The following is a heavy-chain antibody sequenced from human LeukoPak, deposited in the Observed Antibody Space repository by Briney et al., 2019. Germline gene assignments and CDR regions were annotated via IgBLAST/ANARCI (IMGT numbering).Heavy chain of an antibody. CDR2: ISSSGSTI. CDR3: ARAYSSGWHEYYFDY. V-gene: IGHV3-11*01. D-gene: IGHD6-19*01. Sequence: GGSLRLSCAASGFTFSDYYMSWIRQAPGKGLEWVSYISSSGSTIYYADSVKGRFTISRDNAKNSLYLQMNSLRAEDTAVYYCARAYSSGWHEYYFDYWGQGTLVTVSS. CDR1: GFTFSDYY. J-gene: IGHJ4*02.